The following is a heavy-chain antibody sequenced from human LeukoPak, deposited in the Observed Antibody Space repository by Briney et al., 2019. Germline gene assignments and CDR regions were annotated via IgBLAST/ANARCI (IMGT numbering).Heavy chain of an antibody. CDR3: ARRMGSYDFWSGYYALNLYFDC. Sequence: SETLSLTCTVSGGSISSSSYYWGWIRQPPGKGLEWIGSIYYSGTTYSNPSIKSPVTISVDTSKNQFCLKLSSVTAADTAVYYCARRMGSYDFWSGYYALNLYFDCWSQGTLVSVSS. V-gene: IGHV4-39*07. CDR2: IYYSGTT. J-gene: IGHJ4*02. CDR1: GGSISSSSYY. D-gene: IGHD3-3*01.